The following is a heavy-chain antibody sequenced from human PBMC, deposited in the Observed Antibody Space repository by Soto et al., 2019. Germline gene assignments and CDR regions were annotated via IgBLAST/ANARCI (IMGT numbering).Heavy chain of an antibody. CDR1: GFTFSDYY. CDR3: ARLMYSSSWLFDY. D-gene: IGHD6-13*01. CDR2: ISSSSSYT. V-gene: IGHV3-11*06. Sequence: GGSLRLSCAASGFTFSDYYMSWIRQAPGKGLEWVSYISSSSSYTNYADSVKGRFTISRDNAKNSLYLQMNSLRAEDTAVYYCARLMYSSSWLFDYWGQGTLVTVSS. J-gene: IGHJ4*02.